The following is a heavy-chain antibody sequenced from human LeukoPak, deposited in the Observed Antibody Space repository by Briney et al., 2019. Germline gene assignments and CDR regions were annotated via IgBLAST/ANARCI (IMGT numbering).Heavy chain of an antibody. Sequence: GGSLRLSCAASGFTFSSYAMHWVRQAPGKGLEWVAVISYDGSNKYYADSVKGRFTISRDNSKNTLYLQMNSLRAEDTAVYYCARVGPYPLWGQGTMVTVSS. CDR3: ARVGPYPL. J-gene: IGHJ3*01. CDR2: ISYDGSNK. CDR1: GFTFSSYA. V-gene: IGHV3-30-3*01.